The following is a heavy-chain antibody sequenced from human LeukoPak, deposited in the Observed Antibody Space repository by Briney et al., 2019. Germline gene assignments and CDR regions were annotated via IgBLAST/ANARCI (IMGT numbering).Heavy chain of an antibody. CDR3: AIMATIAGVGH. V-gene: IGHV3-74*01. CDR2: INRDATIT. D-gene: IGHD5-12*01. CDR1: GFTFSGYW. J-gene: IGHJ4*02. Sequence: GGSLRLSCAASGFTFSGYWMHWVRQAPGKGLVLVSRINRDATITNYADSVKGRFSISRDNAKNTLYLQMNNLGGEDTAVYYCAIMATIAGVGHWGQGTLVTVSS.